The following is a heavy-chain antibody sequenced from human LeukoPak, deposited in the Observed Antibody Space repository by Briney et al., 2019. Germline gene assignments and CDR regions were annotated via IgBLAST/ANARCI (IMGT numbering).Heavy chain of an antibody. V-gene: IGHV3-23*01. Sequence: PGGSLRLSCAASGFXFSSYSITWVRQAPGKGLEWVSVISGSGGATYYADSVKGRFTISRDNSKNTLYVQMNSLRVEDTAVYYCARAAMVGGVDYFDSWGQGTLVTVSS. CDR2: ISGSGGAT. D-gene: IGHD3-10*01. J-gene: IGHJ4*02. CDR1: GFXFSSYS. CDR3: ARAAMVGGVDYFDS.